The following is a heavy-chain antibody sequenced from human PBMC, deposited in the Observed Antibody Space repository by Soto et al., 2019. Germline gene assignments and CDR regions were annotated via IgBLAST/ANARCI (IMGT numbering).Heavy chain of an antibody. V-gene: IGHV4-30-4*01. D-gene: IGHD1-7*01. CDR2: ISYSGST. CDR3: ARARIARGQLLDRNYHYYYGMDV. Sequence: SQTLSLACTLSAGSINSGDDYWSWIRQPPGRGWERLGYISYSGSTYYTPSLKSRVTISVDASKSQFSLKLSSVTAADTAVYYCARARIARGQLLDRNYHYYYGMDVWGQGTTVTVSS. CDR1: AGSINSGDDY. J-gene: IGHJ6*02.